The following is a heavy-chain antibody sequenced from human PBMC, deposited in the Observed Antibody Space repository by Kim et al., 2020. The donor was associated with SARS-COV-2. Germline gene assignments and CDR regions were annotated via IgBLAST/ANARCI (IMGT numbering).Heavy chain of an antibody. CDR2: IYSGGST. Sequence: GGSLRLSCAASGFTVSSNYMSWVRQAPGKGLEWVSVIYSGGSTYYADSVKGRFTISRDNSKNTLYIQMNSLRAEDTAEYYCARDAGGYCSVGSCYSNWFEYWGKRTLVAVDS. CDR1: GFTVSSNY. CDR3: ARDAGGYCSVGSCYSNWFEY. V-gene: IGHV3-66*01. J-gene: IGHJ5*01. D-gene: IGHD2-15*01.